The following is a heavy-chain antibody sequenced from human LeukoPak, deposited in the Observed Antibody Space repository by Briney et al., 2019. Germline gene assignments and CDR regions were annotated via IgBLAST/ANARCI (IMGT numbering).Heavy chain of an antibody. V-gene: IGHV5-51*01. CDR1: GYSFTSYW. CDR3: ARHDGYSFRFRYYYYGMDV. Sequence: GESLKISCKGSGYSFTSYWIGWVRQMPGKGLEWMGIIYPGDSDTRYSPSFQGQVTISADKSISTAYLQWSSLKDSDTAMYYCARHDGYSFRFRYYYYGMDVWGQGTTVAVSS. J-gene: IGHJ6*02. CDR2: IYPGDSDT. D-gene: IGHD5-24*01.